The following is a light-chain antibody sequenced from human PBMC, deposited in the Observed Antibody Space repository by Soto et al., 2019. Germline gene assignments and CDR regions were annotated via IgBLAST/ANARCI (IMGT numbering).Light chain of an antibody. V-gene: IGLV2-23*02. Sequence: QSALTQPASVSGSPGQSITISCTGTSSDVGSYNFVSWYQQHPGKAPKITIFEVSKRPSGVSNRFSGSKSGNTASLTISGLHTEDEADYYCCSYAGRSTWVLGGGTKVTVL. J-gene: IGLJ3*02. CDR3: CSYAGRSTWV. CDR2: EVS. CDR1: SSDVGSYNF.